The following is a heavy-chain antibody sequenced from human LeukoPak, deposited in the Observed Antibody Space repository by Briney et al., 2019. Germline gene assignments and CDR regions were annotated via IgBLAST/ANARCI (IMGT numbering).Heavy chain of an antibody. D-gene: IGHD2-15*01. CDR1: GGTFSSYA. Sequence: SVKVSCKASGGTFSSYAISWVRQAPGQGLEWMGRIIPILGIANYAQKFQGRVTNTADKSTSTAYMELSSLRSEDTAVYYCARVRFVCSGGSCYPGYYYGMDVWGQGTTVTVSS. J-gene: IGHJ6*02. CDR2: IIPILGIA. V-gene: IGHV1-69*04. CDR3: ARVRFVCSGGSCYPGYYYGMDV.